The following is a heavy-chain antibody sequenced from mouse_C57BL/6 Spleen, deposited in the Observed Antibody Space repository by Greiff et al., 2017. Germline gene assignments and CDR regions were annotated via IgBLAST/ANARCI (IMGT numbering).Heavy chain of an antibody. V-gene: IGHV1-69*01. J-gene: IGHJ1*03. CDR2: IDPSDSYT. CDR3: ARGVYYYGSSGYCDV. CDR1: GYTFTSYW. D-gene: IGHD1-1*01. Sequence: QVQLQQPGAELVMPGASVKLSCKASGYTFTSYWMHWVKQRPGQGLEWIGEIDPSDSYTNYNQKFKGKSTLTVDKSSSTAYMQLSSLTSEDSAVYYCARGVYYYGSSGYCDVWGTGTTVTVSS.